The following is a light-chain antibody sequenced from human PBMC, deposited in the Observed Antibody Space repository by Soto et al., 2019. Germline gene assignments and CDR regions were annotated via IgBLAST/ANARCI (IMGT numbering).Light chain of an antibody. J-gene: IGKJ1*01. CDR2: DSS. CDR3: QQYDISPWT. Sequence: EIVLTQSPGTLSLSPGERATLSCRASQSVSNNYLAWYQQKPGQAPRLLIYDSSSRATGIPDRFSGSGSGTDFTLSIIRLEPEDFAVYYCQQYDISPWTFGQGTKVDIK. V-gene: IGKV3-20*01. CDR1: QSVSNNY.